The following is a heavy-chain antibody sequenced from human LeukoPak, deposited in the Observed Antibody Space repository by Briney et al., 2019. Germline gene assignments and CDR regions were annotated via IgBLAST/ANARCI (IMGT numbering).Heavy chain of an antibody. CDR2: IRHSRST. CDR3: ARDYHGSGTYYGGWFDP. CDR1: GGTITSDGFS. V-gene: IGHV4-30-2*01. D-gene: IGHD3-10*01. J-gene: IGHJ5*02. Sequence: SETLSLTCAVSGGTITSDGFSWSWIRQPPGKGLVGVGYIRHSRSTYYNPSLKSRVTISLDRSNNQFSLNLSSVTAADTAVYYCARDYHGSGTYYGGWFDPWGQGTLVTVSS.